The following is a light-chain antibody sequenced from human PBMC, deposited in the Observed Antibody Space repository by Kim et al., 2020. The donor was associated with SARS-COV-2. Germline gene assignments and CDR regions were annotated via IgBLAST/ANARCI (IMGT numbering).Light chain of an antibody. Sequence: GGTARITCGGDNIEDHSVHWYQQRPGRAPVVFIYFDTDRPSGIPERFSGSNAGDTATLSISRVEDGDEADYYCQVWDSSSDHRVFGGGTQLTVL. CDR1: NIEDHS. V-gene: IGLV3-21*04. CDR3: QVWDSSSDHRV. CDR2: FDT. J-gene: IGLJ3*02.